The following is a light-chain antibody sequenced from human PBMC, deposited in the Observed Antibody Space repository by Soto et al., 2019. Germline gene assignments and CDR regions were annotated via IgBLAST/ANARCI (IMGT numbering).Light chain of an antibody. CDR1: SSDVGAYSY. Sequence: QSALTQPASVSGSPGQSITISCTGTSSDVGAYSYVSWYQQHPGKAPKLIIYDASNRPSGVSNRFSGSKSGNTASLTISGLQAEDEADYYCSSYTSSITLVFGGGTKLTVL. J-gene: IGLJ2*01. V-gene: IGLV2-14*01. CDR3: SSYTSSITLV. CDR2: DAS.